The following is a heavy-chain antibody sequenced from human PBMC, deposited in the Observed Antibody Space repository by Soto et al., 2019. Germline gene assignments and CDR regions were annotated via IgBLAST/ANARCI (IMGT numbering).Heavy chain of an antibody. CDR3: ARFGYIVATLIDY. Sequence: SETLSLTCTVSGGSISSSSYYWGWIRQPPGKGLEWIGSIYYSGSTYYNPSLRSRVTISVDTSKNQFSLKLSSVTAADTAVYYCARFGYIVATLIDYRGQGTLVTVSS. D-gene: IGHD5-12*01. CDR1: GGSISSSSYY. J-gene: IGHJ4*02. CDR2: IYYSGST. V-gene: IGHV4-39*01.